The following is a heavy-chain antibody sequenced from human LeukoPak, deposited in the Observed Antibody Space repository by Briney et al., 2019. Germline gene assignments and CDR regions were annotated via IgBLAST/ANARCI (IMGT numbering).Heavy chain of an antibody. Sequence: PGGSLRLSCAASWFTVSSNYMSWVRQAPGKGLEWVSIIYSGGSTYSGGSTYYADSVKGRFTISRDNSKNTLFLQMNSLRAEDTAVYYCARRRDGYNGAFDIWGQGTMVTVSS. V-gene: IGHV3-23*03. CDR1: WFTVSSNY. J-gene: IGHJ3*02. CDR3: ARRRDGYNGAFDI. CDR2: IYSGGSTYSGGST. D-gene: IGHD5-24*01.